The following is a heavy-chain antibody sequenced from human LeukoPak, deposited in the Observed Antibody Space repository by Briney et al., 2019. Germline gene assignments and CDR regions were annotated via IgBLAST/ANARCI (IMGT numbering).Heavy chain of an antibody. Sequence: SETLSLTCTVSGGSISSYYWSWIRQPPGKGLEWIGYMYNSGSTNYNPSLKSRVTIPLDTSRNQFSLKLSTVTAADTAVFYCARGRAVTGIFDYWGQGTLVTVSS. CDR3: ARGRAVTGIFDY. V-gene: IGHV4-59*01. J-gene: IGHJ4*02. D-gene: IGHD6-19*01. CDR1: GGSISSYY. CDR2: MYNSGST.